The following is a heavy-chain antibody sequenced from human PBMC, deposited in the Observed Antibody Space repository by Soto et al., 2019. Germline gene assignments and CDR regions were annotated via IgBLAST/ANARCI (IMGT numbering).Heavy chain of an antibody. CDR3: ARPPYGDFRPPYYYYYMDV. CDR2: ISSSSSTI. V-gene: IGHV3-48*01. Sequence: EVQLVDSGGGVVQPGGSLRLSCAASGFTFSSYSMNWVRQAPGKGLEWVSYISSSSSTIYYADSVKGRFTISRDNAKNSLYLQMNSLRAEDTAVYYCARPPYGDFRPPYYYYYMDVWGKGTTVTVSS. J-gene: IGHJ6*03. D-gene: IGHD4-17*01. CDR1: GFTFSSYS.